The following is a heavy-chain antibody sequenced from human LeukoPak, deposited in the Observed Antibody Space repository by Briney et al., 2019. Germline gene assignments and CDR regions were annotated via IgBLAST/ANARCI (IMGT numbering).Heavy chain of an antibody. D-gene: IGHD6-19*01. Sequence: QPGRSLRLSCAAPGFTFSSFGMHWVRQAPGRGLEWVALLSFDGNHQFYADSVKGRFTLSRDNFKNMVFLEMTSLRVEDTAVYYCARDWFDSGWYLDHWGQGALVTVSS. CDR1: GFTFSSFG. J-gene: IGHJ4*02. V-gene: IGHV3-30*03. CDR3: ARDWFDSGWYLDH. CDR2: LSFDGNHQ.